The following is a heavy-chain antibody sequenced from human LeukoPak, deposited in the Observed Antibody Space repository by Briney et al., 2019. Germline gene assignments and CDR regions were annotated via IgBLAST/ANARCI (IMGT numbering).Heavy chain of an antibody. Sequence: SETLSLTCTVSGGSISSYYWSWIRQPPGKGLEWIGYIYTSGSTTYNPSLKSRVTISVDTSKNQFSLKLGSVTAADTAVYYCARHIGGRHYMDVWGKGTTVTVSS. CDR3: ARHIGGRHYMDV. J-gene: IGHJ6*03. CDR1: GGSISSYY. V-gene: IGHV4-4*09. CDR2: IYTSGST. D-gene: IGHD2-21*01.